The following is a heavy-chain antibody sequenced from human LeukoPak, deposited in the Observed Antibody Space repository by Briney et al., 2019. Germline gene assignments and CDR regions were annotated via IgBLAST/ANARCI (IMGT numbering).Heavy chain of an antibody. CDR2: INGDGSST. J-gene: IGHJ6*02. CDR1: GFAFNTYW. CDR3: ARDAVDTANAV. D-gene: IGHD5-18*01. Sequence: PGGSLRLSCAASGFAFNTYWMHWVRQAPGTGLVWVSRINGDGSSTSYADFVKGRFTISRDNAKNTLYLQMNSLRAEDTAAYYCARDAVDTANAVWGQGTTVTVPS. V-gene: IGHV3-74*01.